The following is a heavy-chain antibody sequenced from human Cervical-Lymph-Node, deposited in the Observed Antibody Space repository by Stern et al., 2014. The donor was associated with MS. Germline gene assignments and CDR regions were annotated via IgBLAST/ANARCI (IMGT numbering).Heavy chain of an antibody. V-gene: IGHV3-33*01. CDR2: IWYDGSNT. D-gene: IGHD2-2*02. CDR1: GFPFRAYG. J-gene: IGHJ4*02. CDR3: AREPRIDTSIRDYFDY. Sequence: VQLVESGGGVVQPGTSLRLSCAASGFPFRAYGMHWVRQAPGKGLEWVAVIWYDGSNTFYADSVKGRFTVSRDNSKNTLFLQMNRLRADDTAVYYCAREPRIDTSIRDYFDYWGQGALVTVSS.